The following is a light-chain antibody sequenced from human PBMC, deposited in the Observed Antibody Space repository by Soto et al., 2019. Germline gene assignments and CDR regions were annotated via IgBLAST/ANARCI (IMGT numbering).Light chain of an antibody. CDR2: EVN. CDR1: SSDVGGYNY. CDR3: SSYAGSSTLV. J-gene: IGLJ1*01. Sequence: QSALTQPPSASGSPGQSVAISCTGTSSDVGGYNYVSWYQQHPGKAPKLMIYEVNKRPSGVPDRFSGSKSGNTASLTVSGIQAEDEADYYCSSYAGSSTLVFGTGTKVTV. V-gene: IGLV2-8*01.